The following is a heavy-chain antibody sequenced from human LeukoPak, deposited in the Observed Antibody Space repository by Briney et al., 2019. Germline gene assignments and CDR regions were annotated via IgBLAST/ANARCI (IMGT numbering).Heavy chain of an antibody. D-gene: IGHD5-12*01. J-gene: IGHJ5*02. Sequence: ASVKVSCKVSGYTLTELSMHWVRQAPGKGLEWMGGFDPEDGETIYAQKFEGRVTMTRDNSVTTAYMELRSLRSEDTAVYYCVRRLDTIEFDPWGQGTRVTVSS. V-gene: IGHV1-24*01. CDR3: VRRLDTIEFDP. CDR1: GYTLTELS. CDR2: FDPEDGET.